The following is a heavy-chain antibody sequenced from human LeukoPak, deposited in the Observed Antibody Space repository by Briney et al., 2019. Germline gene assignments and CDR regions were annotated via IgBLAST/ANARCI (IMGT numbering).Heavy chain of an antibody. V-gene: IGHV4-34*01. CDR3: AKYSYGYPNWFDP. CDR1: GGSFSGYY. CDR2: INHSGST. D-gene: IGHD5-18*01. J-gene: IGHJ5*02. Sequence: PSETLSLTCAVYGGSFSGYYWSWIRQPPGKGLEWIGEINHSGSTNYNPSLKSRVTISVDTPKNQFSLKLSSVTAADTAVYYCAKYSYGYPNWFDPWGQGTLVTVSS.